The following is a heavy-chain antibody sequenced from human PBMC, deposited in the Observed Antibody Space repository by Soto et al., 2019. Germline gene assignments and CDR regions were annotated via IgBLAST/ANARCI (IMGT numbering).Heavy chain of an antibody. J-gene: IGHJ4*02. D-gene: IGHD3-10*01. CDR3: ARGDFYGSGSYYRDY. CDR1: GYTFTDYY. V-gene: IGHV1-2*02. CDR2: INPNNGGT. Sequence: QVPLVQSGAEVKKPGASVKVSCKTSGYTFTDYYLHWVRQAPGQGLEWMGWINPNNGGTNYAQKFQGRVTMTSDTSVSTAYMELSRLRSDDTAVYYCARGDFYGSGSYYRDYWGQGTLVTVSS.